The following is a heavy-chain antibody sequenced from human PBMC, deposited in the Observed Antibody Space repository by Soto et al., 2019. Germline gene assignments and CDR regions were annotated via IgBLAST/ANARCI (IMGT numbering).Heavy chain of an antibody. CDR3: ARAYGDYFDY. J-gene: IGHJ4*02. Sequence: QVQLVESGGGVVQPGRSLRLSCAASGFTFSSYAMHWVRQAPGKGLEWVVVISYDGSNKYYADSVKGRFTISRDNSKNTLYLQMNSLRAEDTAVYYCARAYGDYFDYWGQGTLVTVSS. V-gene: IGHV3-30-3*01. CDR1: GFTFSSYA. D-gene: IGHD4-17*01. CDR2: ISYDGSNK.